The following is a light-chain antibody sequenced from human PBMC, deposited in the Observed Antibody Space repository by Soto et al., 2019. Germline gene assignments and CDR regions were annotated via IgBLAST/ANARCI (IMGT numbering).Light chain of an antibody. CDR2: EVN. Sequence: QSALTQPPSASGSPGQSVTISCTGTSSDVGGYNYVSRYQQHPGKAPKLMIYEVNKRPSGVPDRFSGSKSGNTASLTVSGLQAEDEADYCNSYAGSPYVFGTGTKVTVL. V-gene: IGLV2-8*01. CDR3: NSYAGSPYV. CDR1: SSDVGGYNY. J-gene: IGLJ1*01.